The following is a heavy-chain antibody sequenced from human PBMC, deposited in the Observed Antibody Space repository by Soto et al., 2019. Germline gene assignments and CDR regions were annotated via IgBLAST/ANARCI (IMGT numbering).Heavy chain of an antibody. CDR3: TTAAGGMWGADY. CDR2: VKSRSDGGTT. D-gene: IGHD1-26*01. Sequence: EVRLVESGGGLVKPGGSLRLSCAASGFTFRNVWMSWVHQAPGKGLEWVGRVKSRSDGGTTDYAAPVKGRFTVSRDDSQSTLSLQMDSLKIEDSAVYFCTTAAGGMWGADYWGQGTPVTVSS. V-gene: IGHV3-15*01. J-gene: IGHJ4*02. CDR1: GFTFRNVW.